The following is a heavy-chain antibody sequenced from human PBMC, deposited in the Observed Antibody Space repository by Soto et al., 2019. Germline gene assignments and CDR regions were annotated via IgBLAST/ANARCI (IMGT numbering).Heavy chain of an antibody. D-gene: IGHD2-2*01. J-gene: IGHJ6*02. V-gene: IGHV3-15*01. Sequence: PGGSLRLSCAASGFTFSNAWMSWVRQAPGKXLEWVGRIKSKTDGGTTDYAAPVKGRFTISRDDSKNTLYLQMNSLKTEDTAVYYCAVVPAAIYDYYYYGMDVWGQGTTVTVSS. CDR3: AVVPAAIYDYYYYGMDV. CDR2: IKSKTDGGTT. CDR1: GFTFSNAW.